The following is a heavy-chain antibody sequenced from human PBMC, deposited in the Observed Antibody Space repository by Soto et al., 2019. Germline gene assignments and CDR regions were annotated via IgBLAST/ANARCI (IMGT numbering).Heavy chain of an antibody. V-gene: IGHV6-1*01. Sequence: SQTLSLTCAISGDSVSSNTAAWNWIRSSPSRGLEWLGRTYYRSNWRHDYAVSVKSRITVNPDTSKNHFSLQLNSVTPDDTTVYYCARGVAGSGFDLWGQGTLVTVSS. CDR3: ARGVAGSGFDL. J-gene: IGHJ4*02. CDR1: GDSVSSNTAA. D-gene: IGHD6-19*01. CDR2: TYYRSNWRH.